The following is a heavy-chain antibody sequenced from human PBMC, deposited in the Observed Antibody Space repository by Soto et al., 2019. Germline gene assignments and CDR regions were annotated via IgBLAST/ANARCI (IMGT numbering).Heavy chain of an antibody. CDR1: GFTFSSYA. V-gene: IGHV3-23*01. Sequence: GGSLRLSCAASGFTFSSYAMSWVRQAPGKGLEWVSAISGSGGSTYYADSVKGRFTISRDNSKNTLYLQMNSLRAEDTAVYYWAKDPGFYVFWSVYYSPSYSYGMDVWGQGTTVTVPS. D-gene: IGHD3-3*01. CDR3: AKDPGFYVFWSVYYSPSYSYGMDV. J-gene: IGHJ6*02. CDR2: ISGSGGST.